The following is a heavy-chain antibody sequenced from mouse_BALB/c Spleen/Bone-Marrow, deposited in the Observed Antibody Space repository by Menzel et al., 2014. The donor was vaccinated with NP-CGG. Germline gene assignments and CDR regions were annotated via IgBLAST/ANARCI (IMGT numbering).Heavy chain of an antibody. CDR1: GFSLTSYG. Sequence: VKLVESGPGLVAPSQSLSITRTVSGFSLTSYGVHWVRQPPGKGLEWLGVIWAGGSTSYNSALMSRLSINQDNSKSQVFLKLNSLQTDDTATYYCAREGRGYYGSSGAAMDYWGQGTSVTVSS. CDR3: AREGRGYYGSSGAAMDY. J-gene: IGHJ4*01. D-gene: IGHD1-1*01. V-gene: IGHV2-9*02. CDR2: IWAGGST.